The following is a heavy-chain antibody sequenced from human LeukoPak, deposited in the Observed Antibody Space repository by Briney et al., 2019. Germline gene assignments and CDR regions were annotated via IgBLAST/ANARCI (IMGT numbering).Heavy chain of an antibody. J-gene: IGHJ5*02. D-gene: IGHD2-8*01. CDR2: ISYDGSNK. Sequence: PGGSLRLSCAASGFTFSSYAMHWVRQAPGKGLEWMAVISYDGSNKYYADSVKGRFTISRDNSKNTLYLQMNSLRAEDTAVYYCARDYMMVNWFDPWGQGTLVTVSS. CDR1: GFTFSSYA. V-gene: IGHV3-30-3*01. CDR3: ARDYMMVNWFDP.